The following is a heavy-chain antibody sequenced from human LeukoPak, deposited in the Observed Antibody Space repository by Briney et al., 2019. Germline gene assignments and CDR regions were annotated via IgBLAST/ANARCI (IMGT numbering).Heavy chain of an antibody. Sequence: PGRSLRLSCAASGFTFSSYGMHWVRQAPGKGLEWVAVIWYDGSNKYYADSVKGRFTISRDNSKNTLYLQMNSLRAEDTAVYYCAREPYYYDSSGYYYVSAIDYWGQGTLVTVSS. CDR3: AREPYYYDSSGYYYVSAIDY. CDR1: GFTFSSYG. CDR2: IWYDGSNK. J-gene: IGHJ4*02. V-gene: IGHV3-33*01. D-gene: IGHD3-22*01.